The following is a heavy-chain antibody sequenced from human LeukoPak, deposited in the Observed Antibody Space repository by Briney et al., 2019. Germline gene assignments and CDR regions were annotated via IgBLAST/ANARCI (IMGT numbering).Heavy chain of an antibody. CDR3: ARVVAYYYGSGSYYDAFDI. V-gene: IGHV3-21*01. D-gene: IGHD3-10*01. CDR1: GFTFSSYS. J-gene: IGHJ3*02. CDR2: ICSSSSYI. Sequence: PGGSLRLSCAASGFTFSSYSMNWVRQAPGKGLEWVSSICSSSSYIYYADSVKGRFTISRDNAKNSLYLQMNSLRAEDTAVYYCARVVAYYYGSGSYYDAFDIWGQGTMVTVSS.